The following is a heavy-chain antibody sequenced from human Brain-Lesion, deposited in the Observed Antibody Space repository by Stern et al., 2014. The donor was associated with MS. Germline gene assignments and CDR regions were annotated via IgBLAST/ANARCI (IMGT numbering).Heavy chain of an antibody. CDR2: IWPGDSDT. D-gene: IGHD6-6*01. Sequence: EVHLVESGAEVKKPGESLKISCKGSGYRFTSNWIGWGRQVPGKGMEWMGIIWPGDSDTRYSPSFQGQVTISADKSISTAYLQWSSLQASDTAMYYCARRGDSSSSGFDYWGQGTLVIVSS. J-gene: IGHJ4*02. V-gene: IGHV5-51*01. CDR1: GYRFTSNW. CDR3: ARRGDSSSSGFDY.